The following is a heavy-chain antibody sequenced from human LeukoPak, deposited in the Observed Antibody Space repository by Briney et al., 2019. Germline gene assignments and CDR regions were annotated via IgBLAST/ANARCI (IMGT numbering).Heavy chain of an antibody. D-gene: IGHD3-3*01. Sequence: SVKVFCKASGYTFTGYYMHWVRQAPGQGLEWMGWIIPIFGTANYAQKFQGRVTITTDESTSTAYMELRSLRSDDTAVYYCARDWGNYDFWSGYVQFDYWGQGTLVTVSS. V-gene: IGHV1-69*05. CDR3: ARDWGNYDFWSGYVQFDY. CDR2: IIPIFGTA. CDR1: GYTFTGYY. J-gene: IGHJ4*02.